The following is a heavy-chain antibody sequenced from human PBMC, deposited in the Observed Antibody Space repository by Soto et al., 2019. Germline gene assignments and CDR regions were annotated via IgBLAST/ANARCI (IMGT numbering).Heavy chain of an antibody. CDR2: ISLDGSNK. CDR3: AKDRSELEFDY. J-gene: IGHJ4*02. CDR1: GFSFSNYG. Sequence: QVQLVESGGGVVQPGTSLRLSCAASGFSFSNYGMHWVRQAPGKGLEWVAEISLDGSNKFYADSVKGRFTISRDNSKNTVSLQMNSLRSEDTAVYYCAKDRSELEFDYWGQGTQVTVSS. V-gene: IGHV3-30*18. D-gene: IGHD1-1*01.